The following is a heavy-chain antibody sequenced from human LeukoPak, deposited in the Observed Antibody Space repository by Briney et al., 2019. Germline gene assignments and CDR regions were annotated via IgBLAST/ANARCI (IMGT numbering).Heavy chain of an antibody. Sequence: ASVKVSCKTSGYTFTGYYMHWVRQAPGQGLEWMGRINPNSGGTNYAQKFQGRVTVTSDTSISTAYMELNNLRSDDTAVYYCARDVEARTWGLGNYWGQGTLVTVSP. CDR3: ARDVEARTWGLGNY. CDR2: INPNSGGT. D-gene: IGHD7-27*01. CDR1: GYTFTGYY. V-gene: IGHV1-2*06. J-gene: IGHJ4*02.